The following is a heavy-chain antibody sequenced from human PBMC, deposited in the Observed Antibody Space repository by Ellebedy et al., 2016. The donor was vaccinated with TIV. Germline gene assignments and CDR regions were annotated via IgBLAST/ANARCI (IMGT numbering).Heavy chain of an antibody. D-gene: IGHD7-27*01. J-gene: IGHJ4*02. CDR3: ASSRERVLGIDY. V-gene: IGHV1-18*01. CDR1: GGTFSSYA. Sequence: AASVKVSCKASGGTFSSYAISWVRQAPGQGLEWMGWISAYNGNTNYAQKLQGRVTMTTDTSTSTAYMELSSLRSEDTAVYYCASSRERVLGIDYWGQGTLVTVSS. CDR2: ISAYNGNT.